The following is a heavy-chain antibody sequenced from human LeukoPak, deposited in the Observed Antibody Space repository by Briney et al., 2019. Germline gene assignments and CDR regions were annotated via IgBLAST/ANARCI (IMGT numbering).Heavy chain of an antibody. CDR3: ASVVRGYYLFDY. CDR2: INAGNGNT. J-gene: IGHJ4*02. CDR1: GYTFTSYA. D-gene: IGHD3-22*01. V-gene: IGHV1-3*01. Sequence: ASVKVSCKASGYTFTSYAMHWVRQAPGQRLEWMGWINAGNGNTKYSQKFQGRVTITRDTSASTAYIELSSLRSEDTAVYYCASVVRGYYLFDYWGQGTLVTVSS.